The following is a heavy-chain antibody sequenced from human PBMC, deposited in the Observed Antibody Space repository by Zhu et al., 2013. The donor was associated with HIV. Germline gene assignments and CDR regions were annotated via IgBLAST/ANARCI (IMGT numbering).Heavy chain of an antibody. V-gene: IGHV1-46*01. Sequence: QVQVVQSGAEVKKPGASVKVSCKASGYTFTSYYLHWVRQAPGQGLEWMGIINPSGGSTSYAQKFQGRVTMTRDTSTSTVYMELSSLRSEDTAVYYCARASRVELRTGGYYMDVWGKGTTVTVSS. CDR2: INPSGGST. CDR3: ARASRVELRTGGYYMDV. CDR1: GYTFTSYY. D-gene: IGHD2-8*02. J-gene: IGHJ6*03.